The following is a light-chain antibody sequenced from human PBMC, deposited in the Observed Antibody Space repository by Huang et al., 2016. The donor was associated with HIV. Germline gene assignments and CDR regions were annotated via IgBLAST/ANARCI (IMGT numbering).Light chain of an antibody. J-gene: IGKJ4*01. CDR1: QSLSSW. Sequence: DIQMTQSPSTLSASIGDRVTITCRASQSLSSWLAWYQQKPGKAPKLLIYKASSLECGVPSRFSGSGSGTEFTLTISNLQPDDFATYYCQQYNTYPLTFGGGTKVEIK. CDR3: QQYNTYPLT. CDR2: KAS. V-gene: IGKV1-5*03.